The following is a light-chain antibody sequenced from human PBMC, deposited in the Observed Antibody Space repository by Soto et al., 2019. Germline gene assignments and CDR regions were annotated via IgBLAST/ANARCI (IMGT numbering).Light chain of an antibody. CDR3: QQYDNYPWT. J-gene: IGKJ1*01. CDR2: DAS. Sequence: DIQMTQSPSTLSASVGDRVTITCRASQSISDWLAWYQQQPGKAPKFLIYDASSLESGVPSRFSGSGSGTEFTLTINSLQPDDFATYYCQQYDNYPWTFGQGTKVDI. CDR1: QSISDW. V-gene: IGKV1-5*01.